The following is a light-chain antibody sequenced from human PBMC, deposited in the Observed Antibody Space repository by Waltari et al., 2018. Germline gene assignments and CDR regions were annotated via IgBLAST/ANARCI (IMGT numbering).Light chain of an antibody. CDR2: TAS. CDR3: QQSYSALGYT. V-gene: IGKV1-39*01. Sequence: DIQMTQSPSSLSASVGDTVTITCRAAERIGSYLSWYQQKPGKAPKLLIYTASSLETGVPSRFSGSRSGTDFTLTISSLQPEDSATYYCQQSYSALGYTYGQGTKLEIK. J-gene: IGKJ2*01. CDR1: ERIGSY.